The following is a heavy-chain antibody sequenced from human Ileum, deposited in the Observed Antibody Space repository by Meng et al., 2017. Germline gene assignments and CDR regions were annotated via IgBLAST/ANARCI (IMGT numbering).Heavy chain of an antibody. CDR2: ISRDEIYT. CDR1: GFTFNNFG. D-gene: IGHD6-25*01. Sequence: GESLKISCAASGFTFNNFGMNWVRQAPGQGLEWVSSISRDEIYTHYADSVKGRFTISRDNAKNSLYLQMNNLRAEDTDVYYCVRDERPGWDAFDFWGLGTKVTVSS. J-gene: IGHJ3*01. CDR3: VRDERPGWDAFDF. V-gene: IGHV3-21*01.